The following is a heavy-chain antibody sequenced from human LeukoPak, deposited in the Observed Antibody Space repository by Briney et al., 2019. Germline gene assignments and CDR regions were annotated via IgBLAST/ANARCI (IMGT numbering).Heavy chain of an antibody. CDR3: ARRAGAYSHPYDY. Sequence: GRSLRLSCTLSGFTVSSKSMSWVRQAPGKGMEWVSFIYSDNTHYSDSVEGRFTISRDNSKNTLYLQMNSLRAEDTAVYYCARRAGAYSHPYDYWGQGTLVTVSS. CDR2: IYSDNT. J-gene: IGHJ4*02. D-gene: IGHD4/OR15-4a*01. CDR1: GFTVSSKS. V-gene: IGHV3-53*01.